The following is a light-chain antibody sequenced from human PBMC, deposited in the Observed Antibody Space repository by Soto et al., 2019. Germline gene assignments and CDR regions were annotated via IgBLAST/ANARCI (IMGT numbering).Light chain of an antibody. CDR3: SSYTSSSTLWV. J-gene: IGLJ3*02. Sequence: QSALTQPASVSGSPGQSIAISCTGTSSDIGVCDCVSWYQQHPGKAPKLMIYDVSNRPSGVSNRFSGSKSGNTASLTISGLQAEDEADYYCSSYTSSSTLWVFGGGTKVTVL. CDR1: SSDIGVCDC. CDR2: DVS. V-gene: IGLV2-14*01.